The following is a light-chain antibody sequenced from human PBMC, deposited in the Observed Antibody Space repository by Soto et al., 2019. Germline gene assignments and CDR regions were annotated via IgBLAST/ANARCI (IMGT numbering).Light chain of an antibody. Sequence: QSALTQPASVSGSPGQSITISCTGTSSDVGCYNYVSWYQQYPGKAPKVMIYEVSNRPSGVSNRFSGSKSGNTASLTISGLQAEDEADYYCISYTDRQSYLFGTGTKVTVL. CDR2: EVS. CDR3: ISYTDRQSYL. J-gene: IGLJ1*01. CDR1: SSDVGCYNY. V-gene: IGLV2-14*01.